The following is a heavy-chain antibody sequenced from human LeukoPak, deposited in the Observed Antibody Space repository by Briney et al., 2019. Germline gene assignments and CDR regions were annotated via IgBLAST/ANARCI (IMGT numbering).Heavy chain of an antibody. CDR3: VKEAYYGWGSSPTFYFDY. CDR2: ISSSSSTI. J-gene: IGHJ4*02. CDR1: GFTFSSHS. V-gene: IGHV3-48*01. Sequence: GGSLRLSCAASGFTFSSHSMNWVRQAPGKGLEWVSYISSSSSTIYYADSVKGRFTISRDNAKNLLYLQMNSLRAEDTAVYYCVKEAYYGWGSSPTFYFDYWGQGTRVTVSS. D-gene: IGHD3-10*01.